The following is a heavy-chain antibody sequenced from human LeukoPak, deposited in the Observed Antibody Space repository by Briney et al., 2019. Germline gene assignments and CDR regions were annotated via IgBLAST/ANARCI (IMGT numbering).Heavy chain of an antibody. CDR1: GGSISSGDYY. D-gene: IGHD2-21*02. CDR3: ASKPRYRFCGGDCYYFDY. V-gene: IGHV4-30-4*01. J-gene: IGHJ4*02. CDR2: IYYSGST. Sequence: SETLSLTCTVSGGSISSGDYYWSWIRQSPGKGLEWIGYIYYSGSTYYNPSLKSRVTISVDTSKNQFSLKLSSVTAADTAVYYCASKPRYRFCGGDCYYFDYCGQGTLVTVSS.